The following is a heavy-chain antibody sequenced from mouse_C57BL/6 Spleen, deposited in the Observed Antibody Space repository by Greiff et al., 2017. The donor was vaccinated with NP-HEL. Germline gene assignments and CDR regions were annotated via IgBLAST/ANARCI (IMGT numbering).Heavy chain of an antibody. CDR1: GYTFTSYW. CDR2: INPSNGGT. D-gene: IGHD1-1*01. V-gene: IGHV1-53*01. Sequence: QVQLQQPGTELVKPGASVKLSCKASGYTFTSYWMHWVKQRPGQGLEWIGNINPSNGGTNYNEKFKSKATLTVDKSSSTAYMQLSSLTSEDSAVYYCARLGLYYYGSSWYFDVWGTGTTVTVSS. CDR3: ARLGLYYYGSSWYFDV. J-gene: IGHJ1*03.